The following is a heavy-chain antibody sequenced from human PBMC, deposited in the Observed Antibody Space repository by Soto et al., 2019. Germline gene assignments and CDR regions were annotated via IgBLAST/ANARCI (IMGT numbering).Heavy chain of an antibody. J-gene: IGHJ6*02. V-gene: IGHV5-10-1*01. Sequence: GESLKISCKGSGYSFTSYWISWVRQMPGKGLEWMGRIDPSDSYTNYSPSFQGHVTISADKSISTAYLQWSSLKASDTAMYYCASVVGATGGAYYYYGMDVWGQGTTVTVSS. CDR3: ASVVGATGGAYYYYGMDV. D-gene: IGHD1-26*01. CDR2: IDPSDSYT. CDR1: GYSFTSYW.